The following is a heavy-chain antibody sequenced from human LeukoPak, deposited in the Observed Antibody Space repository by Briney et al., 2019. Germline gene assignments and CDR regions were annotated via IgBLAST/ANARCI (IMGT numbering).Heavy chain of an antibody. J-gene: IGHJ4*02. V-gene: IGHV4-39*01. Sequence: SETLSLTCTVSGGSISSSSYYWGWIRQPPGKGLEWIGSIYYSGSTYYNPSLKSRVTISVDTSKNQFSLKLSSVTAADTAVYYCARQAGRYSSGWYDRLPGYWGQGTLVTVSS. CDR3: ARQAGRYSSGWYDRLPGY. CDR1: GGSISSSSYY. D-gene: IGHD6-19*01. CDR2: IYYSGST.